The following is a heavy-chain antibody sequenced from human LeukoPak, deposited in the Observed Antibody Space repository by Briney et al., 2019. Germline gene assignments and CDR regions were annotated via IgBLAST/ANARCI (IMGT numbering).Heavy chain of an antibody. CDR3: ARHSHYDILTGNLDY. Sequence: PSETLSLTCSVSDVSVSSSSYYWGWIRQPPGKGLEWIGRIYYSRSSYYNPSLKSRVTISVDTSKNQFSLKLSSVTAADTAVYYCARHSHYDILTGNLDYWGQGTLVTVSS. CDR1: DVSVSSSSYY. V-gene: IGHV4-39*01. D-gene: IGHD3-9*01. J-gene: IGHJ4*02. CDR2: IYYSRSS.